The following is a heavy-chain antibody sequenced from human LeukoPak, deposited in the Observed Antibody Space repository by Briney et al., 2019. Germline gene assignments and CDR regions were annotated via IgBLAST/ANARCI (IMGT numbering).Heavy chain of an antibody. CDR3: ARDRGRNSFDY. CDR1: GFTFSSYA. Sequence: GGSLRLSCAASGFTFSSYAMSWVRQAPGKGLEWVASMKPDGSESWYVDSVKGRFTISRDNSKNLLYLQLTSLRAEDTALYYCARDRGRNSFDYWGQGTLVSVSS. CDR2: MKPDGSES. V-gene: IGHV3-7*01. J-gene: IGHJ4*02. D-gene: IGHD1-14*01.